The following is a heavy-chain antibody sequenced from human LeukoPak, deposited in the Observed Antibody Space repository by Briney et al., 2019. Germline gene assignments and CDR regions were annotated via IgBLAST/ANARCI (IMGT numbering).Heavy chain of an antibody. J-gene: IGHJ4*02. CDR1: GFIFSSYA. D-gene: IGHD6-19*01. CDR3: AKTALAVAGIVPVESELDY. Sequence: GGSLRLSCAASGFIFSSYAMSGVRLAPGKGLEWISVISGSGGRTDYADSVKGRFTISRDNSKNTLYLQMNSLRAEDTAVYYCAKTALAVAGIVPVESELDYWGQGTLVTVSS. V-gene: IGHV3-23*01. CDR2: ISGSGGRT.